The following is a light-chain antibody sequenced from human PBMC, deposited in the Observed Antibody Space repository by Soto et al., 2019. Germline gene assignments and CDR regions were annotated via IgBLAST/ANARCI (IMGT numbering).Light chain of an antibody. CDR3: YSYTGRNIWV. CDR2: EVT. J-gene: IGLJ7*01. Sequence: QSVLAQPASVSGSPGQSIAISCTGTSSDVGNYNLVSWYQQHPGKTPKLMIYEVTKRPSGVSRRFSGSKSGYTASLTISGLQAEDEADYYCYSYTGRNIWVFGGGTQLTVL. V-gene: IGLV2-23*02. CDR1: SSDVGNYNL.